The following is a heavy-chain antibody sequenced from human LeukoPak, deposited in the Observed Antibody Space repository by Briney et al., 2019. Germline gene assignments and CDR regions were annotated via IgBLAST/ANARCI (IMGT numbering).Heavy chain of an antibody. CDR2: IYYSGST. CDR1: GGSISSYY. J-gene: IGHJ6*02. D-gene: IGHD6-13*01. Sequence: SETLSLTCTVSGGSISSYYWSWLRQPPGKGLEWIGYIYYSGSTNYNPSLKSRVTISVDTSKNQFSLKLSSVTAADTAVYYCARERIAAAGTGENYYYYGMDVWGQGTTVTVSS. CDR3: ARERIAAAGTGENYYYYGMDV. V-gene: IGHV4-59*01.